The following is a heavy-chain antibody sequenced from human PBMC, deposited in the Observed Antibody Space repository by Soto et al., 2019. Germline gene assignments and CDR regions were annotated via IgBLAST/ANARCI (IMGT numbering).Heavy chain of an antibody. CDR1: GYPLTNYD. D-gene: IGHD6-6*01. J-gene: IGHJ4*02. V-gene: IGHV1-8*01. Sequence: ASVKVSCKASGYPLTNYDINWVRQATGQGLEWMGWLNPNSGNTGYAQKFQGRVTMTRNTSISTAYMELSSLRSEDTAVYYCARVRPSSSSDYWGQGTLVTVSS. CDR2: LNPNSGNT. CDR3: ARVRPSSSSDY.